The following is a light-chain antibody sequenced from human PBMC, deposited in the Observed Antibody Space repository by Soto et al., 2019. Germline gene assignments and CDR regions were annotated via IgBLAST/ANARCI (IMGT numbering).Light chain of an antibody. CDR1: SSNIGAGYD. Sequence: QSVLTQPPSVSGAPGQRVTISCTGSSSNIGAGYDVHWYQQLPGRAPKLLIYANNNRPSGVPDRFSGSRSGTSASLAITGLQAEDEADHSCQSYDSSLSGFYVFGTGTKLTVL. J-gene: IGLJ1*01. V-gene: IGLV1-40*01. CDR3: QSYDSSLSGFYV. CDR2: ANN.